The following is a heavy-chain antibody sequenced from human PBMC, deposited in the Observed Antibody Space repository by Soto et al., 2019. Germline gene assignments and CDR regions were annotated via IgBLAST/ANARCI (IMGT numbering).Heavy chain of an antibody. J-gene: IGHJ6*02. CDR1: GFTFSSYA. D-gene: IGHD5-18*01. CDR2: ISYDGNNK. CDR3: ARDRDTLTYYFCGMDV. V-gene: IGHV3-30-3*01. Sequence: QVQLEESGGGVVQPGRSLRLSCAASGFTFSSYAMYWVRQAPGTGLEWMAVISYDGNNKYYADSVKGRFTISRDNSKNTLYLQMNSLTAEDTALYYCARDRDTLTYYFCGMDVWGQGTTVTVSS.